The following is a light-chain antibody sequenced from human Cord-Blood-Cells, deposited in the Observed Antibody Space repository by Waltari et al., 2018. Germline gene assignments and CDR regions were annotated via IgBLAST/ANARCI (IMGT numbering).Light chain of an antibody. CDR3: QKYNSALCT. J-gene: IGKJ1*01. V-gene: IGKV1-27*01. CDR2: AAS. Sequence: DIQMTQSPSSLSASVGDRVTITCRASQGISNYLAWYQQKPGKVPKLLIYAASTLQSGVPSLFSGSGTGTDFTLTISRLQPEDVATYYCQKYNSALCTFGQGTKVEIK. CDR1: QGISNY.